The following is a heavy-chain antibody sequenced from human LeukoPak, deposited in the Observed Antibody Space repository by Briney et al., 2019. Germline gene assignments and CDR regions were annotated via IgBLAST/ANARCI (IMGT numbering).Heavy chain of an antibody. CDR1: GFTFSSYA. V-gene: IGHV3-23*01. CDR2: ISGSGGSA. D-gene: IGHD4-11*01. CDR3: AKDVDTVTTYWFDP. J-gene: IGHJ5*02. Sequence: GGSLRLSSAASGFTFSSYAMSWVRQAPGKGLEWVSAISGSGGSAYYADSVKGRFTISRDNSKNTLYLQMNSLRAEDTAVYYCAKDVDTVTTYWFDPWGQGTLVTVSS.